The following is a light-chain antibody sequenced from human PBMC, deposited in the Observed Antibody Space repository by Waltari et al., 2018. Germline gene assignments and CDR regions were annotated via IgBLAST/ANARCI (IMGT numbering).Light chain of an antibody. CDR2: DAS. CDR1: QDIKNS. CDR3: QQYDNPAFT. Sequence: DIQMTQSPSSLSASVGDRVTITCQASQDIKNSLHWYQQKPGKAPKLLIYDASKLETGVPSRYSGSGSGTDFTFTINSLQPEDFATYYCQQYDNPAFTFGGGTKVEIK. J-gene: IGKJ4*01. V-gene: IGKV1-33*01.